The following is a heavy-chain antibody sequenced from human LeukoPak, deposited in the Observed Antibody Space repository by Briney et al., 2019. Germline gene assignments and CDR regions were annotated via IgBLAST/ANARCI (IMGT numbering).Heavy chain of an antibody. J-gene: IGHJ4*02. CDR2: ISDSGGRT. CDR3: AKRGVVIRVILVGLHKEAYYFDS. V-gene: IGHV3-23*01. Sequence: GGSLRLSCAVSGITLSNYGMSWVRQAPGKGLEWVAGISDSGGRTNYAGSVKGRFTISRDNPKNTLYLQMNSLRAEDTAVYFCAKRGVVIRVILVGLHKEAYYFDSWGQGALVTVSS. CDR1: GITLSNYG. D-gene: IGHD3-22*01.